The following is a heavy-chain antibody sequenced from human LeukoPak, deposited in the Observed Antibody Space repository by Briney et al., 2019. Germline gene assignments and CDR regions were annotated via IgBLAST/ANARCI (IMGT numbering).Heavy chain of an antibody. Sequence: PGGSLRLSCAASGFTFNTYGMHWVRQAPGKGLEWVAGISSDGTSKDYAESGKGRFTISRDNSKNTIYLQVNSLRAEDTAVYYCAKAAYCTSTSCHFSGYAQRPLDSWGQGTLVTASS. D-gene: IGHD2-2*01. J-gene: IGHJ4*02. CDR2: ISSDGTSK. V-gene: IGHV3-30*18. CDR3: AKAAYCTSTSCHFSGYAQRPLDS. CDR1: GFTFNTYG.